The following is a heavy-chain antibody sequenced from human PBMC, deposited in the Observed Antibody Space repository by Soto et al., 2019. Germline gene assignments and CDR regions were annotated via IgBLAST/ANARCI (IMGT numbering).Heavy chain of an antibody. CDR2: IYYSGST. CDR1: GGSISSYY. Sequence: QVQLQESGPGLVKPSETLSLTCTVSGGSISSYYWSWIRQPPGKGLEWIGYIYYSGSTNYNPSLKGGVTISVDTSKNQFSLKLSSVTAADTAVDYCARGGGDGGWYHYYYGMDVWGQGTTVTVSS. J-gene: IGHJ6*02. V-gene: IGHV4-59*01. D-gene: IGHD6-19*01. CDR3: ARGGGDGGWYHYYYGMDV.